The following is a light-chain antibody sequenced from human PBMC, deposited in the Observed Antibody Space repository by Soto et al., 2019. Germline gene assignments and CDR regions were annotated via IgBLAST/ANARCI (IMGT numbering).Light chain of an antibody. J-gene: IGLJ3*02. Sequence: QSVLTQPPSVSGAPGQRVPFSCTGGTSNFGAGYEVHWYQQLPGTAPKLLVSGHNIRPSGVPDRFSGFKSGASASLVITGLQAEDEADYYCQSYDNSLSGSGVFGGGTKLTVL. CDR2: GHN. CDR3: QSYDNSLSGSGV. CDR1: TSNFGAGYE. V-gene: IGLV1-40*01.